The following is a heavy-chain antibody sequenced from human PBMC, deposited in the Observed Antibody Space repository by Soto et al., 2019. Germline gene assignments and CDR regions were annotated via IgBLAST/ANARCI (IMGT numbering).Heavy chain of an antibody. Sequence: QVQLVESGGGVVQPGRSLRLSCAASGFRFSSYGMYWVRQAPGKGLEWVAIMSYDGRNKYYVDSVKGRFTISRDNSKNTLYLQMNSLTTEDTAVYYCAKHVLAFGDTTFLTSSDWGQGTLVTVST. V-gene: IGHV3-30*18. CDR2: MSYDGRNK. J-gene: IGHJ4*02. CDR1: GFRFSSYG. CDR3: AKHVLAFGDTTFLTSSD. D-gene: IGHD3-10*01.